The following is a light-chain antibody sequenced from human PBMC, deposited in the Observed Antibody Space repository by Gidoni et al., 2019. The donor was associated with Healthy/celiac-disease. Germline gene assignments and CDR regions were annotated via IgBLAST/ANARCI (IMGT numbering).Light chain of an antibody. Sequence: DIQLTQSPSFLSASVGDRVTITCRASQGISSYLAWYQQKPGKAPKLLIYAASTLQSGVPARFSGSGSGTEFNLTISSMQPEDFATYYCQQLNSYTGMCSFGQXTKLEIK. CDR2: AAS. CDR1: QGISSY. V-gene: IGKV1-9*01. CDR3: QQLNSYTGMCS. J-gene: IGKJ2*04.